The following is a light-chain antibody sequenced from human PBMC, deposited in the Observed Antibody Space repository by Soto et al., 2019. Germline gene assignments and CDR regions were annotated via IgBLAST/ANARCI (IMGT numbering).Light chain of an antibody. CDR2: YDD. J-gene: IGLJ2*01. CDR1: RSNIGDNA. Sequence: QSVLTQPPSVSEAPRQRVTISCSGSRSNIGDNAVNWYQQLPGKAPKLLIYYDDLLPSGVSDRFSGSKSGTSASLAISGLQSEDEADYYCAAWDDSLNVVIFGGGTKLTVL. V-gene: IGLV1-36*01. CDR3: AAWDDSLNVVI.